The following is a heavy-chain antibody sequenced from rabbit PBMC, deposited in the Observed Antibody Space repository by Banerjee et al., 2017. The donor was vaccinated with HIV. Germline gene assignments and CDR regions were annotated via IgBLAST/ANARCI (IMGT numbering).Heavy chain of an antibody. V-gene: IGHV1S45*01. CDR1: GFSFGSSYW. J-gene: IGHJ4*01. CDR2: IYTGSSGST. D-gene: IGHD8-1*01. CDR3: ARDLYGGSSYGYAQYYFNL. Sequence: EESGGDLVKPEGSLTLTCTASGFSFGSSYWICWVRQAPGKGLEWIACIYTGSSGSTGYASWAKGRFTISRTSSTTVTLQMTSLTAADTATYFCARDLYGGSSYGYAQYYFNLWGQGTLVTVS.